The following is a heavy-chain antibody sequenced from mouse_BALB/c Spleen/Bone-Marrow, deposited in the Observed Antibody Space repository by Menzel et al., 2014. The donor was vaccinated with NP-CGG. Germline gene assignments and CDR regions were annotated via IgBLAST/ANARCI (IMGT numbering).Heavy chain of an antibody. CDR3: ARQRGYAYAMNY. CDR1: GFAFSGYD. Sequence: EVQLVESGGGLVKPGGSLKLSCAASGFAFSGYDMSWVRQTPEKRLEWVAYISSGGSNTYYPDTVKGRFTISRDNAKNTLYLQMNSLKSEDTAMYYCARQRGYAYAMNYGGQGTSVTVSS. D-gene: IGHD2-2*01. V-gene: IGHV5-12-1*01. J-gene: IGHJ4*01. CDR2: ISSGGSNT.